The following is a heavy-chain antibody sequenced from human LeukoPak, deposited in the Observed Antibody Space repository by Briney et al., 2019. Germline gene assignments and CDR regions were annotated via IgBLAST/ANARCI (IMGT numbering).Heavy chain of an antibody. Sequence: GGSLRLSCAAPGFTFSSYAMSWVLQAPGKGLEWVSAISGSGGSTYYADSVKGRFTISRDNSKNTLYLQMNSLRAEDTAVYYCAKVLTGSGWPFDYWGQGTLVTVSS. CDR3: AKVLTGSGWPFDY. J-gene: IGHJ4*02. CDR1: GFTFSSYA. CDR2: ISGSGGST. D-gene: IGHD6-19*01. V-gene: IGHV3-23*01.